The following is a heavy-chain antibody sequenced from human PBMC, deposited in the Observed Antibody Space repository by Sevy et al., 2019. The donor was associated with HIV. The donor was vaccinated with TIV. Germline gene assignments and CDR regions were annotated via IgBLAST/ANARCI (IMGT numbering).Heavy chain of an antibody. CDR2: ISYDGSNK. CDR1: GFTFSSYA. V-gene: IGHV3-30-3*01. D-gene: IGHD2-2*01. CDR3: AREGYCSSTSCYGFVY. Sequence: GGSLRLSCAASGFTFSSYAMHWVRQAPGKGLEWVAVISYDGSNKYYADSVKGRFTISRDNSKNTLYLQMNSLRAEDTAVYYCAREGYCSSTSCYGFVYLGQGTLVTVSS. J-gene: IGHJ4*02.